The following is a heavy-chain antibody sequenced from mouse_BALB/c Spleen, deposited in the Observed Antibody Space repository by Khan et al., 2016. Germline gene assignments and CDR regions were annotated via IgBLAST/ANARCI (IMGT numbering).Heavy chain of an antibody. CDR3: ARDYRYDWDVMDY. CDR1: GYPFTNYI. Sequence: VRLQQSGPELVKPGASVKMSCKTSGYPFTNYILHWVKQKPGQGLEWIGYINPHNDGIKYNEKFKGKATLTSDKSSSTAYMDLGSLTAEDSAVYYCARDYRYDWDVMDYWGQGTSVTVSS. D-gene: IGHD2-14*01. V-gene: IGHV1S136*01. J-gene: IGHJ4*01. CDR2: INPHNDGI.